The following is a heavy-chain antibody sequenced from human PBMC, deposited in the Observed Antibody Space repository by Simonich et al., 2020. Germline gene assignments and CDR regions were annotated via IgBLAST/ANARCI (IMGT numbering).Heavy chain of an antibody. D-gene: IGHD6-13*01. Sequence: QVQLVESGGGVVQPGRSLRLSCAASGFTFSSYGMHWVRQAPGKGLDWVAVKWYDGSNKYYADPVKGRFTISRDNSKNTLYLQMNSLRAEDTAVYYCARERAAAGEAFDYWGQGTLVTVSS. J-gene: IGHJ4*02. CDR2: KWYDGSNK. V-gene: IGHV3-33*01. CDR1: GFTFSSYG. CDR3: ARERAAAGEAFDY.